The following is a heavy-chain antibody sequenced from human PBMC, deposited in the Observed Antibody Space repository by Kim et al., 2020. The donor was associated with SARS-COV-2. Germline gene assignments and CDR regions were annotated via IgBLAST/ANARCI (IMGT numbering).Heavy chain of an antibody. V-gene: IGHV4-34*01. Sequence: SETLSLTCAVYGGSFSGYYWSWIRQPPGKGLEWIGEINHSGSTNYNPSLKSRVTISVDTSKNQFSLKLSSVTAADTAVYYCARGGRYYGSGSYRPASYYGMDVWGQGTTVTVSS. CDR1: GGSFSGYY. D-gene: IGHD3-10*01. CDR3: ARGGRYYGSGSYRPASYYGMDV. J-gene: IGHJ6*02. CDR2: INHSGST.